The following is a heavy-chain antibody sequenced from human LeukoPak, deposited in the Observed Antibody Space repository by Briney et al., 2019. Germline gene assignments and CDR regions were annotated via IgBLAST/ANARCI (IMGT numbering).Heavy chain of an antibody. D-gene: IGHD5-24*01. CDR1: GGSISSSSYY. CDR3: ARSVSREGHNFIAYYFDY. CDR2: IYYSGST. V-gene: IGHV4-39*07. Sequence: PSETLSLTCTVSGGSISSSSYYWGWIRQPPGKGLEWIGSIYYSGSTNSNPSLKSRVTLSVDTSKSQFSLRLNSVTAADTAVYFCARSVSREGHNFIAYYFDYWSQGTLVTVSS. J-gene: IGHJ4*02.